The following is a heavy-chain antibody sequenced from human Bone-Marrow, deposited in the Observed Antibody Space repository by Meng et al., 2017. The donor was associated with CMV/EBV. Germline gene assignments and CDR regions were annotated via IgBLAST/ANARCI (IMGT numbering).Heavy chain of an antibody. J-gene: IGHJ4*02. Sequence: ASVKVSCKASGYTFTSYGISWVRQAPGQGLEWMGWISAYNGNTNYAQKLQGRVTMTRDTSTSTVYMELSSLRSEDTAVYYCARLAAAGTPNAYWGQGTLVTVAS. CDR1: GYTFTSYG. CDR3: ARLAAAGTPNAY. D-gene: IGHD6-13*01. CDR2: ISAYNGNT. V-gene: IGHV1-18*01.